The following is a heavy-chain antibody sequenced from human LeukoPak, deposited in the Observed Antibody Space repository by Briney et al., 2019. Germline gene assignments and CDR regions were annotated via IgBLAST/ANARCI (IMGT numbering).Heavy chain of an antibody. V-gene: IGHV3-15*01. CDR2: IKSKTDGGTT. J-gene: IGHJ4*02. CDR3: TTEDQYYYDSSGYYFGY. CDR1: GFTFSNAW. D-gene: IGHD3-22*01. Sequence: GGSLRLSCAASGFTFSNAWMSWVRQAPGKGLEWVGRIKSKTDGGTTDYAAPVKGRFTISRDDSKNTLYLQMNSLKTEDTAVYYCTTEDQYYYDSSGYYFGYWGQGTLVTVSS.